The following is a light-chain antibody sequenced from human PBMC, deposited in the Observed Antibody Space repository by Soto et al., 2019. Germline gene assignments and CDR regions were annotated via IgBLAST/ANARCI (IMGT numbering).Light chain of an antibody. V-gene: IGLV1-44*01. CDR1: SSNVGSNS. J-gene: IGLJ2*01. CDR3: AAWDDSLNSPL. CDR2: NSD. Sequence: QSVLTQPPSASGTPGQRVTICCSGTSSNVGSNSVSWYHHLPGTAPKLLIYNSDQRPSGVPDRFSGSKSDTSASLAISGLQSEDEADYYCAAWDDSLNSPLFGGGTKLTVL.